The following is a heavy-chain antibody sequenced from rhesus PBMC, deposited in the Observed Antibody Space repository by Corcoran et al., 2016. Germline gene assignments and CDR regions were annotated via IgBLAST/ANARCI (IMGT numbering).Heavy chain of an antibody. D-gene: IGHD4-23*01. CDR3: ATAYKYNNYVPLDY. Sequence: QVQLQESGPGLVKPSETLSLTCAVSGGSISRNYWSWIRQSPGKVLEWIGYIYGGSGNTIYNPSLKSQVTISRDTAKNQFSLKLSSMTAADTAVYYCATAYKYNNYVPLDYWGQGVLVTVSS. CDR2: IYGGSGNT. CDR1: GGSISRNY. V-gene: IGHV4-147*01. J-gene: IGHJ4*01.